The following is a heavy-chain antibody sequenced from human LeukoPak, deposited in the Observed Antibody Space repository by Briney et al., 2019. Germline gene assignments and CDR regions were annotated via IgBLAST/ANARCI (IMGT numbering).Heavy chain of an antibody. D-gene: IGHD1-1*01. J-gene: IGHJ6*02. Sequence: GASVKVSCKASGYTFTGYVMHWIQQAPGQGLEWMGWIDPNSGGTNYAQKFQGRVTMTRDTSSSTAHMELSGLSFDDTAVYYCARIWKMWGLDVWGQGTTVTVSS. V-gene: IGHV1-2*02. CDR3: ARIWKMWGLDV. CDR2: IDPNSGGT. CDR1: GYTFTGYV.